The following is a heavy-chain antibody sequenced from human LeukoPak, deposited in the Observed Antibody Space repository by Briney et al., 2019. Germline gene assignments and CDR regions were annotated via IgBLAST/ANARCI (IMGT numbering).Heavy chain of an antibody. CDR3: ARGLPYSSGWYGY. Sequence: SETLSLTCAVYGGSFSGYYWSWIRRPPGKGLEWIGEINHSGSTNYNPSLKSRVTISVDTSKNQFSLKLSSVTAADTAVYYCARGLPYSSGWYGYWGQGTLVTVSS. CDR1: GGSFSGYY. V-gene: IGHV4-34*01. J-gene: IGHJ4*02. D-gene: IGHD6-19*01. CDR2: INHSGST.